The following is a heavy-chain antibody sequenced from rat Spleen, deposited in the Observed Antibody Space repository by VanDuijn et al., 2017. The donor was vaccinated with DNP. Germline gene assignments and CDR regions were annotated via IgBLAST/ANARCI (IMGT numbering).Heavy chain of an antibody. CDR2: ISNTGDHT. Sequence: EVKLVESGGGLVQPGRSLKLSCVASGFTFSSYWMYWIRQAPGTGLEWVSSISNTGDHTYYSDSVKGRSSLSRDNAKSTLYLQVNSLRSEDTATYYCSTGIPTWFAYWGQGTLVTVSS. CDR1: GFTFSSYW. D-gene: IGHD1-4*01. V-gene: IGHV5-31*01. J-gene: IGHJ3*01. CDR3: STGIPTWFAY.